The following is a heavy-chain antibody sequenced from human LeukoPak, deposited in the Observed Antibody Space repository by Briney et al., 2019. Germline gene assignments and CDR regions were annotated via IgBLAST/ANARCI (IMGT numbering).Heavy chain of an antibody. D-gene: IGHD3-16*02. V-gene: IGHV3-7*03. J-gene: IGHJ6*03. CDR1: GFTFCSHW. CDR3: AKDESWVIHPMDV. CDR2: IKQDGSEK. Sequence: GGSLRLSCAASGFTFCSHWMSWIRQAPGRGLEWVANIKQDGSEKYHVGSVKGRFTISRDNAKNSLYLQMNSLRADDTAVYYCAKDESWVIHPMDVWGKGTTVTVSS.